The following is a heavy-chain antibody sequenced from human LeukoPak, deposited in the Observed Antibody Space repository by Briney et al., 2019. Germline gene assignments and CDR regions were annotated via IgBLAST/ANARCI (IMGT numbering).Heavy chain of an antibody. D-gene: IGHD2-2*01. CDR1: GFTFSSYA. CDR3: ARSWGYQLLWYGMDV. V-gene: IGHV3-23*01. CDR2: ISGSGGST. J-gene: IGHJ6*02. Sequence: PGRSLRLSCAASGFTFSSYAMSWVRQAPGKGLEWVSAISGSGGSTYYADSVKGRFTISRDNSKNTLYLQMNSLRAEDTAVYYCARSWGYQLLWYGMDVWGQGTTVTVSS.